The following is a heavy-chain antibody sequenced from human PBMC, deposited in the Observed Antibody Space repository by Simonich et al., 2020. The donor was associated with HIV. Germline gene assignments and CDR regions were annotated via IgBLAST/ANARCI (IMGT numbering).Heavy chain of an antibody. J-gene: IGHJ4*02. CDR2: INPSGGST. CDR3: AVAVAGALGY. Sequence: QVQLVQSGAEVKKPGASVKVSCKASGYTFTGYYMHWVRQAPGQGLEWMGIINPSGGSTSDAQKFQGRVTMTRDTSTSTVYMELSSLRSEDTAVYYCAVAVAGALGYWGQGTLVTVSS. D-gene: IGHD6-19*01. V-gene: IGHV1-46*01. CDR1: GYTFTGYY.